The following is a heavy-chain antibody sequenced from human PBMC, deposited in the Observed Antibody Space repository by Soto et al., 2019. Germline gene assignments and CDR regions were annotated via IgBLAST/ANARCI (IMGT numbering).Heavy chain of an antibody. V-gene: IGHV4-34*01. Sequence: SETLSLTCAVYGGSFSGYYWSWIRQPPGKGLEWIGEINHSGSTDYNPSLKSRVTISVDTSKNQFSLKLSSVTAADTAVYYCAREFIAVAGSDYWGQGTLVTVSS. J-gene: IGHJ4*02. D-gene: IGHD6-19*01. CDR1: GGSFSGYY. CDR2: INHSGST. CDR3: AREFIAVAGSDY.